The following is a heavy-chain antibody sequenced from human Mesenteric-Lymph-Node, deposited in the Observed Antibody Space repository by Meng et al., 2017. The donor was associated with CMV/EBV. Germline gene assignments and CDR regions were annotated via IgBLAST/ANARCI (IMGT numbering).Heavy chain of an antibody. J-gene: IGHJ4*02. Sequence: GFTFRSVALNWVRQAPGKGLEWVSVTSGSGGSINYADSVKGRFTISRDNSKNTLYLQMNSLRAEEMAVYYCAKDYYGDYGDYFDYWGQGTLVTVSS. D-gene: IGHD4-17*01. V-gene: IGHV3-23*01. CDR3: AKDYYGDYGDYFDY. CDR2: TSGSGGSI. CDR1: GFTFRSVA.